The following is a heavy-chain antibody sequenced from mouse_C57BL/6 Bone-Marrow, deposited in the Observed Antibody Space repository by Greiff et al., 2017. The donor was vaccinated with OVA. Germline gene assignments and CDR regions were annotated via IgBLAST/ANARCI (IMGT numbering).Heavy chain of an antibody. CDR2: ISGGGGNT. Sequence: EVMLVESGGGLVKPGGSLKLSCAASGFTFSSYTMSWVRQTPEKRLEWVATISGGGGNTYYPDSVKGRFTISRDNAKNTLYLQMSSLRSEDTALYYCAILLRYRAWFAYWGQGTLVTVSA. D-gene: IGHD1-1*01. CDR3: AILLRYRAWFAY. CDR1: GFTFSSYT. V-gene: IGHV5-9*01. J-gene: IGHJ3*01.